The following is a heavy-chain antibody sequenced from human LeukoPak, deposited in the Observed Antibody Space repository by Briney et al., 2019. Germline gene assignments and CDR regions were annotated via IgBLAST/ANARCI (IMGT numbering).Heavy chain of an antibody. D-gene: IGHD1-26*01. CDR1: GGSIHNYH. V-gene: IGHV4-59*01. CDR3: ARGGEVGASLFDY. J-gene: IGHJ4*02. Sequence: PSETLSLTCSVSGGSIHNYHWSWIRQPPGRGLEWIGYIYYSGSPNYNPSLKSRVIISGDTSKNQFSLNLDSVSAADTAVYYCARGGEVGASLFDYWGQGILVTVSS. CDR2: IYYSGSP.